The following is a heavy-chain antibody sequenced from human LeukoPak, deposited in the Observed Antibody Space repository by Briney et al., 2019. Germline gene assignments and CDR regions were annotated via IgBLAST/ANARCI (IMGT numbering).Heavy chain of an antibody. CDR3: AGTVRYDFCSGYHLSY. V-gene: IGHV1-2*02. J-gene: IGHJ4*02. CDR2: INPNSGGT. CDR1: GYTFTGYY. D-gene: IGHD3-3*01. Sequence: GASVKVSCKASGYTFTGYYMHWVRQAPGQGLEWMGWINPNSGGTNYAQKFQGRVTMTRDTSISTAYMELSRPRSDERAVYYCAGTVRYDFCSGYHLSYWGQGTLVTVYS.